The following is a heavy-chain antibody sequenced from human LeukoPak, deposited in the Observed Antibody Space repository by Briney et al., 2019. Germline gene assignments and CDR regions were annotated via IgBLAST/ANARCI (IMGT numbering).Heavy chain of an antibody. CDR2: IIPIFGTA. D-gene: IGHD2-15*01. J-gene: IGHJ3*02. V-gene: IGHV1-69*13. Sequence: SVKVSCKASGGTFSSYAISWVRQAPGQGLEWMGGIIPIFGTANYAQKFQGRVTITADESTSTAYMELSSLRSEDTAVYYCARGRGVAVAATLPNDAFDIWGQGTMVTVSS. CDR3: ARGRGVAVAATLPNDAFDI. CDR1: GGTFSSYA.